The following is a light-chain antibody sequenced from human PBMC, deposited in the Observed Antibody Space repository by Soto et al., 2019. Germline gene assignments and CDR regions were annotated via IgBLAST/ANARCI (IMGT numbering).Light chain of an antibody. CDR3: QQSYIMPIYT. CDR1: QSISIY. CDR2: AAS. V-gene: IGKV1-39*01. J-gene: IGKJ2*01. Sequence: DSQMTQSPSSLSASVGDRVTITCRASQSISIYLNWYQQKPGKAPRLLIYAASRLQSGVPSRFSGSGSGTDFTLTISRLQPEDFATYYCQQSYIMPIYTFGQGTRLDIK.